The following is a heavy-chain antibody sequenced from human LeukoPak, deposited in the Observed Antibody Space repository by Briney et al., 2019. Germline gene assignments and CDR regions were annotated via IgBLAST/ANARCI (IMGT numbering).Heavy chain of an antibody. CDR3: AGDQWINGILTGYIV. D-gene: IGHD3-9*01. Sequence: ASVKVSCKASGDSFTGSYFHWLRQAPGQGPEWLGWNNPDSGATEYAQKFQGRVTMTRDTSISTAYMELSRLRYDDTAIYYCAGDQWINGILTGYIVWGQGTMVTVSS. V-gene: IGHV1-2*02. J-gene: IGHJ3*01. CDR1: GDSFTGSY. CDR2: NNPDSGAT.